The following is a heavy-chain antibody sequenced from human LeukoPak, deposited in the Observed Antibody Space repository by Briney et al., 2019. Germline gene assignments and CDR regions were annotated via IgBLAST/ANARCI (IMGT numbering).Heavy chain of an antibody. CDR3: ARGSGYYGWFDP. Sequence: SETLSLTCTVSGGSISSYYWSWIRLPPGKGLEWIGYIYYSGSTNYNPSLKSRVTISVDTSKNQFSLNLSSVTAADTAVYYCARGSGYYGWFDPWGRGTLVTVSS. CDR2: IYYSGST. CDR1: GGSISSYY. J-gene: IGHJ5*02. D-gene: IGHD3-10*01. V-gene: IGHV4-59*01.